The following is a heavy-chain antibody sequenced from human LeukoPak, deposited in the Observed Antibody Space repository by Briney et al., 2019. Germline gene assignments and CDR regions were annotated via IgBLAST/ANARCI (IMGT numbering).Heavy chain of an antibody. CDR3: ARMYSSSPRYAFDI. V-gene: IGHV4-28*01. Sequence: SDTLSLTCAVSGYSISSSNWWGWIRQPPGKGLEWIGNIYYSGSTNYNPSLKSRVTISVDTSKNQFSLKLSSVTAADTAVYYCARMYSSSPRYAFDIWGKGTMVTVSS. D-gene: IGHD6-6*01. J-gene: IGHJ3*02. CDR2: IYYSGST. CDR1: GYSISSSNW.